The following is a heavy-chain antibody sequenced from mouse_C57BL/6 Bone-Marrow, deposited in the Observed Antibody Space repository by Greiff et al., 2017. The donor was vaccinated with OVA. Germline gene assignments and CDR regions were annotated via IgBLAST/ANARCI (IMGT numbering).Heavy chain of an antibody. CDR3: ARRGLLLRFYAMDY. CDR2: IWSGGST. CDR1: GFSLTSYG. J-gene: IGHJ4*01. Sequence: QVQLKESGPGLVQPSQSLSITCTVSGFSLTSYGVHWVRQSPGKGLEWLGVIWSGGSTDYNAAFISRLSISKDNSKSQVFFKMNSLQADDTAIYYCARRGLLLRFYAMDYWGQGTSVTVSS. V-gene: IGHV2-2*01. D-gene: IGHD1-1*01.